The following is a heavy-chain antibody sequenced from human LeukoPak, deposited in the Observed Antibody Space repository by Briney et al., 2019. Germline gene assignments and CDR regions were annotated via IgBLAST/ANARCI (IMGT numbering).Heavy chain of an antibody. V-gene: IGHV3-7*04. D-gene: IGHD3-16*01. CDR3: VRGGGSFDS. CDR2: IKYDGSDK. J-gene: IGHJ4*02. CDR1: GFTFRGFW. Sequence: GGSLSLSCAASGFTFRGFWMSWVPQAPTKGVEEVANIKYDGSDKRYVDSVKGRFTVSRDNANNSLYLQMNSLRAEETAVYYCVRGGGSFDSWGQGTLVTVSS.